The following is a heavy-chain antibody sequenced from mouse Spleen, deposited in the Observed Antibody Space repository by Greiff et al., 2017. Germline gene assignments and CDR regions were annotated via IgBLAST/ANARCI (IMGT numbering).Heavy chain of an antibody. V-gene: IGHV1-64*01. J-gene: IGHJ4*01. CDR3: ARQTGTEGYAMDY. Sequence: QVQLQHPGAELVKPGASVKLSCKASGYTFTSYWMHWVKQRPGQGLEWIGMIHPNSGSTNYNEKFKSKATLTVDKSSSTAYMQLSSLTSEDSAVYDCARQTGTEGYAMDYWGQGTSVTVSS. CDR1: GYTFTSYW. CDR2: IHPNSGST. D-gene: IGHD4-1*01.